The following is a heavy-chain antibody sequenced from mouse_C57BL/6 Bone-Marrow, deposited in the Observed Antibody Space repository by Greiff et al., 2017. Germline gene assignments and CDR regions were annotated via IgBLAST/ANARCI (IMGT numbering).Heavy chain of an antibody. Sequence: QVQLQQPGAELVKPGASVKMSCKASGYTFTSYWITWVKQRPGQGLEWIGDIYPGSGSTNYNEKFKSKATLTVDTSSSTAYMQLSSLTSEDSAVYYCVRYLTTTVVHWYFDVWGTGTTVTVSS. J-gene: IGHJ1*03. CDR3: VRYLTTTVVHWYFDV. CDR2: IYPGSGST. D-gene: IGHD1-1*01. V-gene: IGHV1-55*01. CDR1: GYTFTSYW.